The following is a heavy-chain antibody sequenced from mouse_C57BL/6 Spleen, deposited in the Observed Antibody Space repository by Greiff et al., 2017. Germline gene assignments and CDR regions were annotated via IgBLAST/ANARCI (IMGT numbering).Heavy chain of an antibody. Sequence: QVQLQQSGAELVKPGASVKMSCKASGYTFTSYWITWVKQRPGQGLEWIGDIYPGSGSTNYNEKFKSKATLTVDTSSSTAYMQLSSLTSEDAAAYYCANGDGSAFAYWGQGTLVTVSA. V-gene: IGHV1-55*01. CDR2: IYPGSGST. CDR1: GYTFTSYW. D-gene: IGHD1-1*01. CDR3: ANGDGSAFAY. J-gene: IGHJ3*01.